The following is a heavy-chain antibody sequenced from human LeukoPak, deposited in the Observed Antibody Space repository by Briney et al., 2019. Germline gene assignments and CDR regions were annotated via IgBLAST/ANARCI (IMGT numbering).Heavy chain of an antibody. V-gene: IGHV3-23*01. Sequence: PGGSLRLSCAASGFTFSSYAMSWVRQAPGKGLEWVSAISGSGGSTYYADSVKGRITISRNNSKNTLYLQMNSLRAEDTAVFYCAKDTYSAKISLWGDWGQGTLVTVSS. CDR1: GFTFSSYA. D-gene: IGHD3-16*01. CDR3: AKDTYSAKISLWGD. J-gene: IGHJ4*02. CDR2: ISGSGGST.